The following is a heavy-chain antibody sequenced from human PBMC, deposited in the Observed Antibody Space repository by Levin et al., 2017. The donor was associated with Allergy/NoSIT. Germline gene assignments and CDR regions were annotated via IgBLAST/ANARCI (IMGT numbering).Heavy chain of an antibody. CDR1: GGSFSSSLYY. Sequence: SETLSLTCTVSGGSFSSSLYYWGWIRQPPGKGLEWIGSVSYSGSTYYNPSLKSRVTMSVDTSKNQFSLKLSSVAATDTAVYFCARHKPAGGRRESGALRPLSIATGTGWFDPWGQGTLVTVSS. V-gene: IGHV4-39*01. CDR3: ARHKPAGGRRESGALRPLSIATGTGWFDP. D-gene: IGHD3-16*01. J-gene: IGHJ5*02. CDR2: VSYSGST.